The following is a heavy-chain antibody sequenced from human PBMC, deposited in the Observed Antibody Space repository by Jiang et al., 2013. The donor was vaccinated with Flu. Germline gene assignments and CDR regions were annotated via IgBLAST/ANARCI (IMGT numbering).Heavy chain of an antibody. CDR3: TTDPRF. CDR2: IKSERDGGTI. Sequence: GGSLRLSCAASGFHFSTTWMSWVRQAPGKGPEWVARIKSERDGGTIDYIAPVKGRFTISRDDSEDTVFLQMNSLKPEDTGIYYCTTDPRFWGQGTAVTVSS. J-gene: IGHJ3*01. V-gene: IGHV3-15*01. CDR1: GFHFSTTW.